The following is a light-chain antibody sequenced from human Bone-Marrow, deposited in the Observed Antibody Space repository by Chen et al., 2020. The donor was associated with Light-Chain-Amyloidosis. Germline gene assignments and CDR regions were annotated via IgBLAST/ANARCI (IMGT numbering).Light chain of an antibody. Sequence: QIVLTQSPSASASLGASVRLTCTLTSGHSRYAIAWHHQPPKKGPRYLMKVKSDGSHIKGDGIPDRFSGSSSGTERYLTISSFRSEDEGDYFCQTWATGIPWVFGGGTKLTV. CDR1: SGHSRYA. CDR2: VKSDGSH. CDR3: QTWATGIPWV. J-gene: IGLJ3*02. V-gene: IGLV4-69*01.